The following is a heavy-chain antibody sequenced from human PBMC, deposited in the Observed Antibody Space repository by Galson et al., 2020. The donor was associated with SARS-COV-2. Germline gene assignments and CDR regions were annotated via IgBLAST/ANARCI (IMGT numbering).Heavy chain of an antibody. D-gene: IGHD6-19*01. V-gene: IGHV5-10-1*01. Sequence: HGESLKISCKGSGYSFTSYWISWVRQMPGKGLEWMGRIDPSDSYTNYSPSFQGHVTISADKSISTAYLQWSSLKASDTAMYYCARLVSGYSSGWYAYYFDYWGQGTLVTVSS. J-gene: IGHJ4*02. CDR2: IDPSDSYT. CDR1: GYSFTSYW. CDR3: ARLVSGYSSGWYAYYFDY.